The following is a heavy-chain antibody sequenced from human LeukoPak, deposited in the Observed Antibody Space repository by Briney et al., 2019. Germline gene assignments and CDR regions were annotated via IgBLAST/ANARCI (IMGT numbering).Heavy chain of an antibody. CDR3: ARRSSYYYGSGSYYFDY. Sequence: SETLPLTCTVSGGSISSGSYYWSWIRQPAGKGLEWIGRIYTSGSTNYNPSLKSRVTMSVDTSKNQFSLKLSSVTAADTAVYYCARRSSYYYGSGSYYFDYWGQGTLVTVSS. CDR2: IYTSGST. CDR1: GGSISSGSYY. D-gene: IGHD3-10*01. V-gene: IGHV4-61*02. J-gene: IGHJ4*02.